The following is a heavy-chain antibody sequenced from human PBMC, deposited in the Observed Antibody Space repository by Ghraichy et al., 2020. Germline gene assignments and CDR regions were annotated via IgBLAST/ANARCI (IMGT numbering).Heavy chain of an antibody. J-gene: IGHJ4*02. CDR3: VHTYSSSWTGFDY. CDR1: GFTFSSYA. Sequence: GGSLRLSCAASGFTFSSYAMHWVRQAPGKGLEWVAVISYDGSNKYYADSEKGRFTISRDNSKNTLYLQMNSLRAEDTAVYYCVHTYSSSWTGFDYWGQGTLVTVSS. V-gene: IGHV3-30-3*01. D-gene: IGHD6-13*01. CDR2: ISYDGSNK.